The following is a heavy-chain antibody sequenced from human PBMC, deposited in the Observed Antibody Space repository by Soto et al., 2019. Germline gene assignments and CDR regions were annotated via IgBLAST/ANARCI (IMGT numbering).Heavy chain of an antibody. CDR3: AKDPESSGWYFFFDY. CDR1: GFTSSSHA. V-gene: IGHV3-23*01. Sequence: GGSLRLSCAASGFTSSSHAMHWVRQAPGKGLEWVSVITGSGGGTYYADSVKGRFTISRDNSKNTLYLQMNSLRAEDTAVYYCAKDPESSGWYFFFDYWGQGTLVTVSS. J-gene: IGHJ4*02. D-gene: IGHD6-19*01. CDR2: ITGSGGGT.